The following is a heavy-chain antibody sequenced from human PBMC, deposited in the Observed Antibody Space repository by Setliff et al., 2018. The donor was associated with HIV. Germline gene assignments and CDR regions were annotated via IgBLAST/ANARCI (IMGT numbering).Heavy chain of an antibody. D-gene: IGHD2-2*01. Sequence: ASVKVSCKASGYNFTSHDINWVRQAPGQGLEWMGWMNPKSGNTGYAGKFQGRVTMTRKTSISTAYMELRSLRSDDTAVYYCARGYCSSTSCYGIYYFDNWGQGTPVTVSS. CDR1: GYNFTSHD. V-gene: IGHV1-8*01. CDR3: ARGYCSSTSCYGIYYFDN. CDR2: MNPKSGNT. J-gene: IGHJ4*02.